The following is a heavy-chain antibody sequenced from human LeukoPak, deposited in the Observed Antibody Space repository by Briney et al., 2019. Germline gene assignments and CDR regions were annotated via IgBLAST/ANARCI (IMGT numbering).Heavy chain of an antibody. CDR3: ARPGVDSSGYSLGH. Sequence: GGALRLSCTASGFTFSNYSMNWVRQAPGKGLEWVSFISSSSSYMYYADSMKGRFIISRDNAKNSLYLQMNSLRVEDTAVYYCARPGVDSSGYSLGHWGQGTLVTVSS. V-gene: IGHV3-21*01. D-gene: IGHD3-22*01. J-gene: IGHJ4*02. CDR2: ISSSSSYM. CDR1: GFTFSNYS.